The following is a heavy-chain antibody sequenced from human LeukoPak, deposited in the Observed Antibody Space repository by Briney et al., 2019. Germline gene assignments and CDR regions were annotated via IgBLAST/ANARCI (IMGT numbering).Heavy chain of an antibody. J-gene: IGHJ4*02. CDR3: ARVRYGSGWYFDY. CDR1: AYSFTSYC. Sequence: GESLKISCKGSAYSFTSYCISWVRQVPGKGLEWMGIIYPGDSDTRYSPSFPGQITISADKSTSTAYLQWGTLTASDTAMYYCARVRYGSGWYFDYWGQGTLVTVSS. D-gene: IGHD6-19*01. V-gene: IGHV5-51*01. CDR2: IYPGDSDT.